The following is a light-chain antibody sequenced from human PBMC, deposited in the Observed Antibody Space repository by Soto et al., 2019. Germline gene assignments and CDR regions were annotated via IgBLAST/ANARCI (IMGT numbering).Light chain of an antibody. CDR3: QSYDSSLRRV. CDR1: SSNIGAGYD. CDR2: GNS. V-gene: IGLV1-40*01. Sequence: QSFLTQPPSVSGAPGQRVTISCAGSSSNIGAGYDVHWYQQLPGTAPKLLIYGNSNRPSGVPDRFSGSKSGTSASLAITGLQAEDGADYYCQSYDSSLRRVFGTGTKVTVL. J-gene: IGLJ1*01.